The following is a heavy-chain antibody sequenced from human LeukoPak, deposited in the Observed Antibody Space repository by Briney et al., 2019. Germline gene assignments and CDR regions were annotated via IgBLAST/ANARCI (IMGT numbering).Heavy chain of an antibody. Sequence: KPSETLSLTCAVYGGSFSGYYWSWIRQPPGKGLEWIGEINHSGSTNYNPSLTSRVTISADTSKNQLSLNLTSVTAADTAVYYCARTLGTSARGLYFDSWGQGTLVTVSS. D-gene: IGHD1-26*01. V-gene: IGHV4-34*09. CDR3: ARTLGTSARGLYFDS. CDR1: GGSFSGYY. CDR2: INHSGST. J-gene: IGHJ4*02.